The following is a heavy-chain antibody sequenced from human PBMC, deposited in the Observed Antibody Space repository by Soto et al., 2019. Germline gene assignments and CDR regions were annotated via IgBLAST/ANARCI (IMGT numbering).Heavy chain of an antibody. CDR3: ATSYGSGSRPFDY. D-gene: IGHD3-10*01. J-gene: IGHJ4*02. CDR2: IIPMLGMS. CDR1: GDTFNFYT. Sequence: QVQLVQSGAEVKKPGSSVKVSCKASGDTFNFYTISWVRQAPGQGLEWMGRIIPMLGMSNYAQKFQDRVTIIADKSTITAYMQFSSLRSEDTAISYCATSYGSGSRPFDYWGQGTLVTVSS. V-gene: IGHV1-69*02.